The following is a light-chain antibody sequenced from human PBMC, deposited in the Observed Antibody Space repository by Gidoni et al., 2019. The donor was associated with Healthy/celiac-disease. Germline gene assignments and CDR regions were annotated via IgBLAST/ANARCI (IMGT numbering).Light chain of an antibody. CDR2: AGS. Sequence: QSALTQPASVSGAPGQSITISCTGTSSDVGSYNLVSWYQQHPGKAPKLMIYAGSKRPSGVSTRFSGSKSGTTASLTISGLQAEDDADYYCCSYAGSSTFVFGTGTKVTVL. CDR3: CSYAGSSTFV. J-gene: IGLJ1*01. V-gene: IGLV2-23*01. CDR1: SSDVGSYNL.